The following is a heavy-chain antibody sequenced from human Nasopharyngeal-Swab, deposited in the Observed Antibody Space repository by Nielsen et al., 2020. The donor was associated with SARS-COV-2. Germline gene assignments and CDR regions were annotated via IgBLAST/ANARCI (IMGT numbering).Heavy chain of an antibody. CDR1: GGTFSSYA. CDR2: IIPIFGTA. V-gene: IGHV1-69*13. CDR3: ARGEGGYSGYGNYYYYYMDV. J-gene: IGHJ6*03. Sequence: SVKVSCKASGGTFSSYAISWVRQAPGQGLAWMGGIIPIFGTANYAQKFQGRVTITADESTSTAYMELSSLRSEDTAVYYCARGEGGYSGYGNYYYYYMDVWGKGTTVTVAS. D-gene: IGHD5-12*01.